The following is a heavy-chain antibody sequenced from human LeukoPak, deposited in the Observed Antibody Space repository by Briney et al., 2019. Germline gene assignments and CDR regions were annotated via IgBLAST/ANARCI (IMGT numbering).Heavy chain of an antibody. CDR1: GFTFSYYT. V-gene: IGHV3-21*01. CDR3: ARITMVRGVTIDAFDI. D-gene: IGHD3-10*01. Sequence: GGSLRLSCAASGFTFSYYTLNWVRQAPGKGLDWVSSISSSSSYIYYADSLKGRFTISRDNARNSLYLQMNSLRAEDTAVYYCARITMVRGVTIDAFDIWGQGTMVTVSS. J-gene: IGHJ3*02. CDR2: ISSSSSYI.